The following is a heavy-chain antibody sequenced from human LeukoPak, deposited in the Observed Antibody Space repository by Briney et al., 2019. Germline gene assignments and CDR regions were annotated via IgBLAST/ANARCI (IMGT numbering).Heavy chain of an antibody. Sequence: GESLRLSCAASRFTFSSYSLNWVRQAPGKGLEWVSYISSGGSTIYYADSEKGRFTISRDNARNSLYLQMDSLRDEDTAVYYCARDGYGDYLFDYWGQGTLVTVSS. CDR1: RFTFSSYS. CDR3: ARDGYGDYLFDY. CDR2: ISSGGSTI. J-gene: IGHJ4*02. V-gene: IGHV3-48*02. D-gene: IGHD4-17*01.